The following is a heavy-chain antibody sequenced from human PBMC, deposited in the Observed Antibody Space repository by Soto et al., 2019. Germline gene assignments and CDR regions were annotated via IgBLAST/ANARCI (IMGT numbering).Heavy chain of an antibody. J-gene: IGHJ4*02. D-gene: IGHD3-10*01. CDR3: ARPDYGSGSYPDY. V-gene: IGHV3-30-3*01. Sequence: QVQLVESGGGVVQPGRSLRLSCAASGFTFSSYAMQWVRQAPGKGLEWVAVISYDGSNKYYADSVKGRFTISRDNSKNPLYLQKNSLRAEDTAGYYWARPDYGSGSYPDYWGQGTLVTVSS. CDR2: ISYDGSNK. CDR1: GFTFSSYA.